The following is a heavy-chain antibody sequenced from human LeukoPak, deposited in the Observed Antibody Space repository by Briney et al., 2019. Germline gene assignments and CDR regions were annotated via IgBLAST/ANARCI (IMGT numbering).Heavy chain of an antibody. Sequence: SETLSLTCTISGGSISNYYWNWIRRPPGKGLEWIGYIYYSGSTNYNPSLKSRVTMSLDSSRNQFSLRLTSVTAADTAVYYCAREHKDYDGDGYYYGHWGQGTLVTVSS. V-gene: IGHV4-59*12. CDR2: IYYSGST. CDR3: AREHKDYDGDGYYYGH. D-gene: IGHD2-21*02. J-gene: IGHJ4*02. CDR1: GGSISNYY.